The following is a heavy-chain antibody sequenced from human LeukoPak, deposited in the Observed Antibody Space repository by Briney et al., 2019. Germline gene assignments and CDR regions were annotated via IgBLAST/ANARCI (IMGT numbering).Heavy chain of an antibody. CDR3: ARGGSMNFASGMDV. CDR2: ISSSGSII. CDR1: GLTFSDYY. J-gene: IGHJ6*04. V-gene: IGHV3-11*04. D-gene: IGHD3/OR15-3a*01. Sequence: GGSLRLSCAASGLTFSDYYMSWIRQAPGRGLEWISYISSSGSIIYYADSVKGRLNISRDKDKNSLYLQMNSLGAEDTAVYYCARGGSMNFASGMDVWGKGTTVTVSS.